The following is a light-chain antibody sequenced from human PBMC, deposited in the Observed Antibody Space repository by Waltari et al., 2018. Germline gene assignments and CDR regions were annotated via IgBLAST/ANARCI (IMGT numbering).Light chain of an antibody. Sequence: QPVLTQPPSSSASPGESARLTCTLPSDINVGDFIIYWYQQKPGSPPRFLLYYNSDSAKAQGSGVPSRVSGSKDASANAGILLISGLQSEDEADYYCMFWPSNVWVFGGGTKLTVL. CDR3: MFWPSNVWV. V-gene: IGLV5-37*01. J-gene: IGLJ3*02. CDR1: SDINVGDFI. CDR2: YNSDSAK.